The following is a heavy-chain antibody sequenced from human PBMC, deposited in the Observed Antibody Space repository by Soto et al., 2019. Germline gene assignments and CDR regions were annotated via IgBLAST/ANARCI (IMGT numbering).Heavy chain of an antibody. D-gene: IGHD3-3*01. CDR2: IKSKTDGGTT. CDR1: GFTFSNAW. CDR3: TTDWIPRFLEWLPNVGY. J-gene: IGHJ4*02. V-gene: IGHV3-15*07. Sequence: EVQLVESGGGLVKPGGSLRLSCAASGFTFSNAWMNWVRQAPGKGLEWVGRIKSKTDGGTTDYAAPVKGRFTISRDDSKNTLYLQMNSLKTEDTAVYYCTTDWIPRFLEWLPNVGYWGQGTLVTVSS.